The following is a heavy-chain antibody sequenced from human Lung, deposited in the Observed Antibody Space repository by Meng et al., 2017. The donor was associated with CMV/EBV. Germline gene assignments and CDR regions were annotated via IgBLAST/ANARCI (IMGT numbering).Heavy chain of an antibody. Sequence: GGSLRLXFSSSGFTFSSYSMNWVRQAPGKGLEWVSYISSSSSTIYYADSVKGRFTISRDNAKNSLYLQMNSLRAEDTAVYYCARGSPHWNYPPDYYGMDVWGQGNXVTGAS. CDR3: ARGSPHWNYPPDYYGMDV. CDR1: GFTFSSYS. CDR2: ISSSSSTI. V-gene: IGHV3-48*04. J-gene: IGHJ6*02. D-gene: IGHD1-7*01.